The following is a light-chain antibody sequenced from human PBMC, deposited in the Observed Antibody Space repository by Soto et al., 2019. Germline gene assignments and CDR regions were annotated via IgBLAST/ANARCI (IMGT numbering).Light chain of an antibody. CDR3: QQYYSIPRT. CDR1: QSVLYSSNNKNH. J-gene: IGKJ1*01. V-gene: IGKV4-1*01. Sequence: DIVMTQSPDSLAVSLGERATINCKSSQSVLYSSNNKNHLGWYQQKPGQPPKLLIYWASTRESGVPDRFSGTGSGTDFTLTISSLQAEDVAVYYCQQYYSIPRTFGQGTKVDNK. CDR2: WAS.